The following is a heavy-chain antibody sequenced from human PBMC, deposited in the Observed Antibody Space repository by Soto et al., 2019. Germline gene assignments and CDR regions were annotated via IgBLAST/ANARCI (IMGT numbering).Heavy chain of an antibody. Sequence: QVQLQESGPGLVKPSQTLSLTCTVSGGSISSGGYYWSWIRQHPGKGLEWIGYIYYSGSTYYNPXXTXRXXISVDTSKNXCXRXLXXVTAADTAVYYCARTPYYYGSGSYYPDYYYYGMDVWGQGTTVTVSS. V-gene: IGHV4-31*03. J-gene: IGHJ6*02. D-gene: IGHD3-10*01. CDR3: ARTPYYYGSGSYYPDYYYYGMDV. CDR2: IYYSGST. CDR1: GGSISSGGYY.